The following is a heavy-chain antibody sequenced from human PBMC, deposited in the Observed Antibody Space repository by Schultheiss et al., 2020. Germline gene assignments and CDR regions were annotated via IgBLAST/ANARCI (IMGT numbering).Heavy chain of an antibody. J-gene: IGHJ6*02. Sequence: GGSLRLSCAASGFTFSSYSMNWVRQAPGKGLEWVSSISSSSSYIYYADSVKGRFTISRDNAKNSLYLQMNSLRAEDTAVYYCARDGSLLPNGMDVWGQGTTVTVSS. CDR1: GFTFSSYS. CDR3: ARDGSLLPNGMDV. D-gene: IGHD2-15*01. CDR2: ISSSSSYI. V-gene: IGHV3-21*01.